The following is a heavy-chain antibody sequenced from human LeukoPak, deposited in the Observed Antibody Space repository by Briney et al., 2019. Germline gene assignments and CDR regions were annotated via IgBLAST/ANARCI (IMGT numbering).Heavy chain of an antibody. CDR1: GYSFTSYW. D-gene: IGHD3-10*01. J-gene: IGHJ5*02. V-gene: IGHV5-51*01. CDR3: ARRPITMIRGVPGWFDP. Sequence: GESLQISCKGSGYSFTSYWIGWVRQMPGKGLEWMGIIYPRDSDTRYSPSFQGQVTISADKSISTAYLQWSSLKASDTAIYYCARRPITMIRGVPGWFDPWGQGTLVTVS. CDR2: IYPRDSDT.